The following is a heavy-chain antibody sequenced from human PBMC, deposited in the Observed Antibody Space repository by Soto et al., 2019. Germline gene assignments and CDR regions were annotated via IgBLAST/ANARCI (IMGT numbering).Heavy chain of an antibody. J-gene: IGHJ4*02. D-gene: IGHD3-10*01. Sequence: PSETLSLTCTVSGGSIISVDYYWSWIRQPPGKGLEWIGYIYYSGSTYYKPSLKSRVTISVDTSKNQFSLKLSSVTAADTAVYYCARVSLLWREYYFDYWGQGTLVTVSS. CDR2: IYYSGST. CDR1: GGSIISVDYY. V-gene: IGHV4-30-4*01. CDR3: ARVSLLWREYYFDY.